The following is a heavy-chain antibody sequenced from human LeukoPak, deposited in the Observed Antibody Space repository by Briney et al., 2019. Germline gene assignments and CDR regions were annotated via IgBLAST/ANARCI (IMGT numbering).Heavy chain of an antibody. CDR2: IYHSGST. CDR1: GGSISGFF. D-gene: IGHD1-26*01. CDR3: ARETGTYSAFDY. J-gene: IGHJ4*02. V-gene: IGHV4-59*12. Sequence: SETLSLTCTVSGGSISGFFWSWIRQPPGKGLEWIGTIYHSGSTYSNPSLKSRVTISVDTSKNQFSLRLSSVTAADTAVYYCARETGTYSAFDYWGQGTLVTVSS.